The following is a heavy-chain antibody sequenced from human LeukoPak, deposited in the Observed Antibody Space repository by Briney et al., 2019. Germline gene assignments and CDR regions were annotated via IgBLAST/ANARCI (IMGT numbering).Heavy chain of an antibody. D-gene: IGHD1-26*01. CDR2: ISWNSGSI. CDR1: GFTFDDYA. CDR3: AKDTRAIPVGAIGGSLFDY. V-gene: IGHV3-9*01. Sequence: PGGSLRLSCAASGFTFDDYAMHWVRQAPGKGLEWVSGISWNSGSIGYADSVKGRFTISRDNAKNSLYLQMNSLRAEDTALYYCAKDTRAIPVGAIGGSLFDYWGQGTLVTVSS. J-gene: IGHJ4*02.